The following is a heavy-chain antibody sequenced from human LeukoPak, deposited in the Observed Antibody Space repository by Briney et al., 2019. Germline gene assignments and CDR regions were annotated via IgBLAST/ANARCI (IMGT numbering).Heavy chain of an antibody. V-gene: IGHV3-64D*08. CDR3: EKNGVYTSGWYGGYFDY. Sequence: GGSLRLSCSASGFTFSNYAMYWVRQAPGKGLEYISAISSNGGSTYYADSVKGRFTISRDNSKNTLYLQMSSLRSEDTAVYYCEKNGVYTSGWYGGYFDYWGQGTLVTVSS. CDR1: GFTFSNYA. D-gene: IGHD6-19*01. CDR2: ISSNGGST. J-gene: IGHJ4*02.